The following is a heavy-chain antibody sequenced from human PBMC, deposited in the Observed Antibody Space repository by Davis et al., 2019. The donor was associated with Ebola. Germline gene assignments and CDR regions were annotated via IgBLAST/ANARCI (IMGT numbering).Heavy chain of an antibody. CDR2: ISDSSIYI. V-gene: IGHV3-21*01. J-gene: IGHJ6*02. CDR1: GFTFSSYY. Sequence: GESLKISCAASGFTFSSYYMNWVRQAPGKGLEWVSSISDSSIYISDADSVKGRFTISRDNAKNSLYLQMNSLRDEDTAVYYCARESITMVRGVTPRYYGMDVWGQGTTVTVSS. D-gene: IGHD3-10*01. CDR3: ARESITMVRGVTPRYYGMDV.